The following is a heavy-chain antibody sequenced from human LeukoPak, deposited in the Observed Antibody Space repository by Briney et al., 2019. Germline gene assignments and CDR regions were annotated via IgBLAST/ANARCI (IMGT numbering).Heavy chain of an antibody. J-gene: IGHJ4*02. CDR3: ARTAENSSGYYVYYFDY. V-gene: IGHV4-31*03. Sequence: SETLSLTCTVSGGSISSGGYYWSWIRQHPGKGLEWIGYIYYSGSTYYNPSLKSRVTISVDTSKNQFSLKLSSVTTADTAVYYCARTAENSSGYYVYYFDYWGQGTLVTVSS. CDR2: IYYSGST. D-gene: IGHD3-22*01. CDR1: GGSISSGGYY.